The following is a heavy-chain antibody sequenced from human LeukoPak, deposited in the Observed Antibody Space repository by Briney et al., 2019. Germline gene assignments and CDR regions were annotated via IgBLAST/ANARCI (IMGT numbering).Heavy chain of an antibody. D-gene: IGHD2-2*01. CDR3: ARRRAPVDCSSTSCDD. CDR2: IREDGSEK. V-gene: IGHV3-7*03. CDR1: GFTFSMYW. Sequence: PGGSLRLSCAASGFTFSMYWMTWVRQAPGKGLEWVANIREDGSEKYYVDSVKGRFTISRDNAKNSLYLEMNSLRAEDTAVYYCARRRAPVDCSSTSCDDWGQGTLVTVSS. J-gene: IGHJ4*02.